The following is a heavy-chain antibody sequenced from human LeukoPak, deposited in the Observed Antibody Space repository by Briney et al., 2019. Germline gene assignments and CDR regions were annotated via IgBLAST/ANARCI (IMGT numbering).Heavy chain of an antibody. CDR3: ARGSSRTKTEYYYYYGMDV. J-gene: IGHJ6*02. V-gene: IGHV1-69*04. CDR1: GGTFSSYA. Sequence: SVKVSCKASGGTFSSYAISWVRQAPGQGLEWMGRIIPILGIANYAQKFQGRVTITADKSTSTAYMELSSLRSEDTAVYYCARGSSRTKTEYYYYYGMDVWGQGTTVTVSS. D-gene: IGHD6-13*01. CDR2: IIPILGIA.